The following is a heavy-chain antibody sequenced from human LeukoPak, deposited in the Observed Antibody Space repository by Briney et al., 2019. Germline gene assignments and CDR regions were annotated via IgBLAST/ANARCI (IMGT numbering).Heavy chain of an antibody. Sequence: EASVKVSCKASGYSFTSYAMNWVRQAPGQGLEWMGWINTNTGNPTYAQGFTRRFVFSLDTSVNTAYLQISSLKAEDTAVYYCAREKSVDQLVRSWFDPWGQGTLVSVSS. D-gene: IGHD6-13*01. J-gene: IGHJ5*02. CDR2: INTNTGNP. CDR3: AREKSVDQLVRSWFDP. V-gene: IGHV7-4-1*02. CDR1: GYSFTSYA.